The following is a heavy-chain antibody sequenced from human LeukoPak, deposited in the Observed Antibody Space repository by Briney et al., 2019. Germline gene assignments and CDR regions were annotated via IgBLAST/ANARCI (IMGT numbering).Heavy chain of an antibody. Sequence: SETLSLTCTVSSVSMNSFYWNWIRQPAGKGPEWIGRIYGTGTTNYNPSLKSRVSMSMETSKNQFSLRLTSVTAADTAVYYCARESGLDYYESSCYFPFDTWGQGTLVTVSS. D-gene: IGHD3-22*01. CDR1: SVSMNSFY. V-gene: IGHV4-4*07. J-gene: IGHJ4*02. CDR3: ARESGLDYYESSCYFPFDT. CDR2: IYGTGTT.